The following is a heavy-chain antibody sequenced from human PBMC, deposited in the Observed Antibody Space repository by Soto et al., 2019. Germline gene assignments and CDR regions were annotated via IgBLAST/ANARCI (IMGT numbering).Heavy chain of an antibody. D-gene: IGHD1-20*01. V-gene: IGHV1-3*04. CDR3: TSEREYNWNTNWFGP. J-gene: IGHJ5*02. Sequence: ASVKVSCKASGYTFTSYAMYWVRQAPGQSLEWMGWINTGNGYTEFSQNFQGRIIITRDTSATTAYMELSSLKTEDTAVYYCTSEREYNWNTNWFGPWGQGTLVTVSS. CDR2: INTGNGYT. CDR1: GYTFTSYA.